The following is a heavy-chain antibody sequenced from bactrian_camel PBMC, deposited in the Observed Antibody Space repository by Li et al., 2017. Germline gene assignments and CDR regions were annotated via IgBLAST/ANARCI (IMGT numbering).Heavy chain of an antibody. V-gene: IGHV3S25*01. CDR2: IRTAVRNT. J-gene: IGHJ4*01. D-gene: IGHD4*01. CDR3: AAGSHCSDYAVARNFH. CDR1: LNPTSDYC. Sequence: QLVESGGGSVQTGGSLRLSCAVSLNPTSDYCLGWIRQIPDKEREGVAAIRTAVRNTCYADSVKGRFTISEDGTEKVAYLRMNSLKPEGTAMYYCAAGSHCSDYAVARNFHIGARAPRSPSP.